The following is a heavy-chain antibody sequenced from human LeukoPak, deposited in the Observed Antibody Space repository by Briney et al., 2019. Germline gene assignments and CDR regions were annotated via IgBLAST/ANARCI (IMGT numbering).Heavy chain of an antibody. V-gene: IGHV4-4*07. CDR3: VAVAAANYGMDV. J-gene: IGHJ6*02. Sequence: KPSETLSLTCTVSGGSISSYYWSWIRQPAGKGLEWIGRIYTSGSTNNNPSLKSRVTISVDTSKNQFSLKLSSVTAADTAVYYCVAVAAANYGMDVWGQGTTVTVSS. D-gene: IGHD2-15*01. CDR1: GGSISSYY. CDR2: IYTSGST.